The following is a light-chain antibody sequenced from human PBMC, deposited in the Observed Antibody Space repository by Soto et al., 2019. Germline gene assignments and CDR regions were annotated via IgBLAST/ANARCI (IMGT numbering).Light chain of an antibody. V-gene: IGKV3-20*01. CDR2: AAS. Sequence: EIVLTQSPGTLPLSPGDRATLSCTASQSGFSTYLAWFQQRPGQAPRLLVYAASTRATGIPDRFSGSGSGTDFTLTISRLEPEDFAVYYCHQYGNSPWTLGQGTKVEIK. J-gene: IGKJ1*01. CDR3: HQYGNSPWT. CDR1: QSGFSTY.